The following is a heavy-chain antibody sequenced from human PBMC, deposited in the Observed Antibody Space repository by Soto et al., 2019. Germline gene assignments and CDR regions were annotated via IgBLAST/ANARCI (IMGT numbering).Heavy chain of an antibody. CDR2: IRSKAYGGTT. Sequence: SWFRQAPGKGLEWVGFIRSKAYGGTTEYAASVKGRFTISRDDSKSIAYLQMNSLKTEDTAVYYCTRAYDILTGYYPPGHYYYYGMDVWGQGTTVTVSS. CDR3: TRAYDILTGYYPPGHYYYYGMDV. V-gene: IGHV3-49*03. J-gene: IGHJ6*02. D-gene: IGHD3-9*01.